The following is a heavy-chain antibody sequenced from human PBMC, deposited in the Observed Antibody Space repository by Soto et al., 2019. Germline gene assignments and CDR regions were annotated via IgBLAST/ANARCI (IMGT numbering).Heavy chain of an antibody. V-gene: IGHV3-48*02. D-gene: IGHD6-13*01. CDR3: ARDNGGSTWFVGVYYFFGMDV. CDR2: ISSSGGAI. J-gene: IGHJ6*02. CDR1: GFIFSDYT. Sequence: EVQLVESGGDLVQPGGSLRLSCAASGFIFSDYTMTWVRQAPGRGLEFVSHISSSGGAIFYAESVKGRFTVSRDNATNSLYLQINRLRHEDTAVYFCARDNGGSTWFVGVYYFFGMDVWGQGTAVTVSS.